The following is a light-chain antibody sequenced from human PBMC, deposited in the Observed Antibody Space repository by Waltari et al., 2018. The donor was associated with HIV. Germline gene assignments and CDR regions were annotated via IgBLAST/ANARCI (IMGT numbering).Light chain of an antibody. J-gene: IGLJ2*01. Sequence: TSSDVGSYNLVSWYQQHPGKAPKLMIYEGSKRPSGVSNRFSGSKSGNTASLTISGLQAEDEADYYCCSYAGSSPLEVFGGGTKLTVL. CDR1: SSDVGSYNL. CDR2: EGS. V-gene: IGLV2-23*01. CDR3: CSYAGSSPLEV.